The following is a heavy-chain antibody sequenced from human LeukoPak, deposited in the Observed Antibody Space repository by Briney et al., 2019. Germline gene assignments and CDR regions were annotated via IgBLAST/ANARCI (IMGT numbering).Heavy chain of an antibody. CDR3: ASQAASGYYFEY. CDR1: GGTFSSYG. D-gene: IGHD3-9*01. J-gene: IGHJ4*02. Sequence: GSVKVSCKASGGTFSSYGISWVRQAPGQGLEWMGWISPSGRGANSAQKFQGRVTMTRDTSISTAYMELSRLTSDDTAVYYCASQAASGYYFEYWGQGSLVTVSS. V-gene: IGHV1-2*02. CDR2: ISPSGRGA.